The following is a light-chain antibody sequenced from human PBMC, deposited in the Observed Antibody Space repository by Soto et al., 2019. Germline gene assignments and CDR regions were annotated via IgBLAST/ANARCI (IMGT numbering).Light chain of an antibody. Sequence: DIQMTQSPSSLSASVGDRVTITCRASQTISTYLNWYQQTPGKAPRLLIYAASTLQNGAPSRFSGSGSGTDFILTISSLQPEDFATYYCQQSTSIPYTFGQGTRLEI. CDR1: QTISTY. CDR2: AAS. CDR3: QQSTSIPYT. J-gene: IGKJ2*01. V-gene: IGKV1-39*01.